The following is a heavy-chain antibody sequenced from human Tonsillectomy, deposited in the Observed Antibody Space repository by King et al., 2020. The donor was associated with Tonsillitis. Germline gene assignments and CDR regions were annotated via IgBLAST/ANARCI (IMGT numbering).Heavy chain of an antibody. J-gene: IGHJ5*02. CDR2: ISAIEGRTT. Sequence: VQLVESGGGLVQPGGSLRLSCSASGFSFSWHSMYWVRQAPGKGLEYVSSISAIEGRTTYYVESVKDRFIISRDNSKNTLYLQMSSLRLEDTAIYYCVNGPDPNARGGEDWFDPWGRGTLVTVSS. D-gene: IGHD1-1*01. V-gene: IGHV3-64D*06. CDR1: GFSFSWHS. CDR3: VNGPDPNARGGEDWFDP.